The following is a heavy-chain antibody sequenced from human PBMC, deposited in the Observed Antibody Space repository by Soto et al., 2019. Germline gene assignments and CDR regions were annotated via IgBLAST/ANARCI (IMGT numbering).Heavy chain of an antibody. CDR3: ARVSAYFDY. J-gene: IGHJ4*02. Sequence: PSETLCLTCAVYGGSFSGYYWSWIRQPPGKGLEWIGEINHSGSTNYNPSLKSRVTISVDTSKNQFSLKLSSVTAADTAVYYCARVSAYFDYWGQGTLVTVSS. CDR2: INHSGST. CDR1: GGSFSGYY. V-gene: IGHV4-34*01.